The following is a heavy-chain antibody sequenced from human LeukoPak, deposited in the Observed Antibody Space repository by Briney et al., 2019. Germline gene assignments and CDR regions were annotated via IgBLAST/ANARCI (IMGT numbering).Heavy chain of an antibody. D-gene: IGHD4-17*01. CDR3: ALTYGDYTPYSFYFYYMDV. J-gene: IGHJ6*03. CDR2: INANSGDT. CDR1: GHTFTGYY. V-gene: IGHV1-2*02. Sequence: GASVKVSCKASGHTFTGYYMHWVRQAPGQGLEWMGWINANSGDTNYAQNFQGRVTMTRDTSIRTAYMELTRLTSDDSAVYFCALTYGDYTPYSFYFYYMDVWGKGTTVTISS.